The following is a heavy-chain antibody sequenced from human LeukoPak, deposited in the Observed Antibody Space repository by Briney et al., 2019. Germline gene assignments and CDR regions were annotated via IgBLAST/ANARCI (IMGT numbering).Heavy chain of an antibody. D-gene: IGHD3-10*01. CDR1: GDSVSSNIAA. J-gene: IGHJ4*02. CDR2: TYYRSKWFN. Sequence: SQTLSLTCAISGDSVSSNIAAWVWIRQSPSRGLEWLGRTYYRSKWFNEYAVSVKSRITINPDTSKNQFCLQLNSVTPEDTAVYYCAREPGTYYGSGSHAYYFDYWGQGTLVIVSS. V-gene: IGHV6-1*01. CDR3: AREPGTYYGSGSHAYYFDY.